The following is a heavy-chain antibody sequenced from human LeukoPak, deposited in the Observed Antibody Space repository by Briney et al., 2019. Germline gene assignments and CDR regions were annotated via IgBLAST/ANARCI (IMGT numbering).Heavy chain of an antibody. CDR2: IYSGGST. D-gene: IGHD6-6*01. CDR3: AGSRIAARPDY. J-gene: IGHJ4*02. CDR1: GFTVSSNY. Sequence: PGGSLRLSCAASGFTVSSNYMSWVRQAPGKGLEWVSVIYSGGSTYYADSVKGRFTISRDNSKNTLYLQMNSRRAEDTAVYYCAGSRIAARPDYWGQGTLVTVSS. V-gene: IGHV3-53*01.